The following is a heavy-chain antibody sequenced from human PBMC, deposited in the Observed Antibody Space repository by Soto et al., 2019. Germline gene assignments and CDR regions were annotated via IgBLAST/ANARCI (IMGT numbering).Heavy chain of an antibody. V-gene: IGHV4-39*01. CDR2: IYYSGIT. D-gene: IGHD6-13*01. J-gene: IGHJ4*02. CDR1: GGSISSSSYY. Sequence: QLQLQESGPGRVTPSGTLSLTCTVSGGSISSSSYYWAWIRQPPGKGLEWIGSIYYSGITYYNPSLTSPVTMSGDTSKNQFSLRLSFVTAADTAVYYCARPLTWGSNWRPFDYWGQGSLVTVSS. CDR3: ARPLTWGSNWRPFDY.